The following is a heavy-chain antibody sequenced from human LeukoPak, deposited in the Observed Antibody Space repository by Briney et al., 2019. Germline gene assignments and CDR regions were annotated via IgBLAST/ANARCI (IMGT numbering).Heavy chain of an antibody. Sequence: GGSLRLSCAASGFTFSSYWMNWVRQAPGKGLEWVANIKLDGSEKYYVDSVKGRFTISRDNAENPLYPQMNSLRAEDTAVYYCARGGGDYWGRGTPVTVSS. CDR1: GFTFSSYW. J-gene: IGHJ4*02. V-gene: IGHV3-7*01. CDR2: IKLDGSEK. CDR3: ARGGGDY. D-gene: IGHD3-3*01.